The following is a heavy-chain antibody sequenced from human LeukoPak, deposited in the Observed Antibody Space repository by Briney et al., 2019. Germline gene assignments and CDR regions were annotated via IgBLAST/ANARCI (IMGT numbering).Heavy chain of an antibody. CDR1: GGSFSGYY. J-gene: IGHJ5*02. V-gene: IGHV4-34*01. D-gene: IGHD2-2*01. CDR3: ARGLGDVVVPAATLVGSNWFDP. CDR2: INHSGST. Sequence: SETLSLTCAVYGGSFSGYYWSWIRQPPGKGLEWIGEINHSGSTNYMPSLMSRVTISVYTSKNQSSLKLSSVTAADTAVYYCARGLGDVVVPAATLVGSNWFDPWGQGTLVTVSS.